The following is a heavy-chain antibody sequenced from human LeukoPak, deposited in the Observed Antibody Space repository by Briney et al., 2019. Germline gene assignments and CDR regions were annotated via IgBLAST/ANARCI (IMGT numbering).Heavy chain of an antibody. CDR3: ATGPMRELPTAAVDY. CDR1: GYTLTELS. D-gene: IGHD1-26*01. CDR2: FDPEDGET. J-gene: IGHJ4*02. V-gene: IGHV1-24*01. Sequence: ASVKVSCKVSGYTLTELSMHWVRQAPGKGLEWMGGFDPEDGETIYAQKFQGRVTMTEDTSTDTAYMGLSSLRSEDTAVYYCATGPMRELPTAAVDYWGQGTLVTVSS.